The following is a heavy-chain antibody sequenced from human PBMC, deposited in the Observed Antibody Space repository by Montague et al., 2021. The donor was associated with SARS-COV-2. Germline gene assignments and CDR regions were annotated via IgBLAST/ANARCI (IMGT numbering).Heavy chain of an antibody. J-gene: IGHJ6*02. CDR1: GGSISSSSYY. D-gene: IGHD3-9*01. CDR3: ARDGSLRFEILIGPRHYYCCVAV. V-gene: IGHV4-39*07. Sequence: SETLSLTCTVSGGSISSSSYYWGWIRQPPGKGLEWIGSIYYSGSTYYNPSLKSRVTISVDTSKNQFSLKLSSVTAADTAVYYCARDGSLRFEILIGPRHYYCCVAVEGQETTVTDSS. CDR2: IYYSGST.